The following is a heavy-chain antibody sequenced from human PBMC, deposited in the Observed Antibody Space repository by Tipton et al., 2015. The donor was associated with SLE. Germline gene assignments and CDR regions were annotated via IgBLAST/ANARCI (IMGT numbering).Heavy chain of an antibody. CDR1: GFTFSDYY. CDR3: AKAASMIVVVIDPLDY. V-gene: IGHV3-11*06. D-gene: IGHD3-22*01. J-gene: IGHJ3*01. Sequence: SLRLSCAASGFTFSDYYMSWIRQAPGKGLEWVSYISSSSSYTNYADSVKGRFTISRDNAKNSLYLQMNSLRAEDTAVYYCAKAASMIVVVIDPLDYWGQGTMVTVSS. CDR2: ISSSSSYT.